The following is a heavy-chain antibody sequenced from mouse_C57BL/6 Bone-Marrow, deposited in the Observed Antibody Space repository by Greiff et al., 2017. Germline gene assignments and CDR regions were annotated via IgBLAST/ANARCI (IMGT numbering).Heavy chain of an antibody. J-gene: IGHJ4*01. D-gene: IGHD1-1*01. CDR3: ARWGTAVVAQMDY. V-gene: IGHV1-85*01. Sequence: QVQLQQSGPELVKPGASVKLSCKASGYTFTSYDINWVKQRPGQGLEWIGWIYPRDGSTKYHENFKGKGTLTVDTSSSTAYMEIHSLTSEDAAVYYCARWGTAVVAQMDYWGQGTSVTVSS. CDR1: GYTFTSYD. CDR2: IYPRDGST.